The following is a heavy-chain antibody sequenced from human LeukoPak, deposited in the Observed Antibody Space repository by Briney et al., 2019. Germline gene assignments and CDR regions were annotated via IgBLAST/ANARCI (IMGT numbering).Heavy chain of an antibody. V-gene: IGHV4-39*07. CDR2: INHSGST. J-gene: IGHJ6*03. CDR3: ARTEYSSGWFNHYYYYYMDV. CDR1: GGSIINSNYY. Sequence: SETLSLTCTVSGGSIINSNYYWAWIRQPPGKGLEWIGEINHSGSTNYNPSLKSRVTISVDTSKNQFSLKLSSVTAADTAVYYCARTEYSSGWFNHYYYYYMDVWGKGTTVTVSS. D-gene: IGHD6-19*01.